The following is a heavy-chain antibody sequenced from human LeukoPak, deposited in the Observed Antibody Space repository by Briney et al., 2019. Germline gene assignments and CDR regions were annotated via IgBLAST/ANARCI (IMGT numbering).Heavy chain of an antibody. CDR3: ATGGTNYASFDY. CDR2: ISGSGGST. D-gene: IGHD4/OR15-4a*01. J-gene: IGHJ4*02. CDR1: GFTFSSYA. V-gene: IGHV3-23*01. Sequence: GGSLRLSCAASGFTFSSYAMTWVRQAPGKGLEWVSTISGSGGSTYSADSVKGRFTISRDNSKNTLYLQMNSLRAEDTAVYYCATGGTNYASFDYWGQGTLVTVSS.